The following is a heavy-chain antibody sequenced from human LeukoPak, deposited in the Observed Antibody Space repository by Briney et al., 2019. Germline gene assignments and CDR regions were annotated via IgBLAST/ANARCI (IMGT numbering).Heavy chain of an antibody. J-gene: IGHJ4*02. CDR3: ARDQPPESGWYVGLWDY. V-gene: IGHV3-53*01. CDR1: GFTFSSNY. D-gene: IGHD6-19*01. Sequence: GGSLRLSCAASGFTFSSNYMSWVRQAPGKGLEWVSVIYSDGTTYYADSVKGRFTISRDNSKNTVHLQMNSLRPEDTAVYYCARDQPPESGWYVGLWDYWGQGTLVTVSS. CDR2: IYSDGTT.